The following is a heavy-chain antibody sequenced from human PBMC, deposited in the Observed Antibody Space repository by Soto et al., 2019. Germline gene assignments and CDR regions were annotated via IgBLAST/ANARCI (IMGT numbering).Heavy chain of an antibody. V-gene: IGHV3-7*01. Sequence: GGSLRLSCAASGFTFSYYWMSWVRQAPGKGLEWVANINRDGSEKYYVDSVRGRFTISRDNAKKSLHLQVNSLRDEETAVYYCARASYSYGSGSPHLDYWGQGTLVTVSS. CDR1: GFTFSYYW. CDR2: INRDGSEK. CDR3: ARASYSYGSGSPHLDY. J-gene: IGHJ4*02. D-gene: IGHD3-10*01.